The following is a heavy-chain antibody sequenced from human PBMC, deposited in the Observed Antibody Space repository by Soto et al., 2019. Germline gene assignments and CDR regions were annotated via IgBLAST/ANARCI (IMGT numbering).Heavy chain of an antibody. Sequence: EVQLVESGGGLIQPGGSLRLSCAASGFSVSSNYMSWVRQAPGKGLEWVSLIYTGGSTYYADSVKGRFTISRDNSNNTLYLQMNSLRAEDTAVYYCAREFYGMDVWGQGTTVTVSS. V-gene: IGHV3-53*01. CDR2: IYTGGST. CDR1: GFSVSSNY. CDR3: AREFYGMDV. J-gene: IGHJ6*02.